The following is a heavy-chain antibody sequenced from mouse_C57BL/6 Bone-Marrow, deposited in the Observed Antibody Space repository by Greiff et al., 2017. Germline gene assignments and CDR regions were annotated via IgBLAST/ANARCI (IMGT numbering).Heavy chain of an antibody. D-gene: IGHD2-5*01. CDR3: ARNYSNYFDY. J-gene: IGHJ2*01. V-gene: IGHV1-61*01. CDR1: GYTFTSYW. CDR2: IYPSDSET. Sequence: VQLQQPGAELVRPGSSVKLSCKASGYTFTSYWMDRVKQRPGQGLEWIGNIYPSDSETHYNQKFKDKATLTVDKSSSTPYMQLSSLTSEDSAVYYCARNYSNYFDYWGQGTTLTVSS.